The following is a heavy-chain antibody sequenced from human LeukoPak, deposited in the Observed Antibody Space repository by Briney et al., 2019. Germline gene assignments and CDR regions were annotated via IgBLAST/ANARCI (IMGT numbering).Heavy chain of an antibody. J-gene: IGHJ4*01. V-gene: IGHV4-4*07. CDR1: DGSIGPYH. Sequence: SETLSLTCTVFDGSIGPYHWSWIRQPAEEGLEWIGRIFATGTTKYNPSLKSRVTMSVDKSNNQVSLKLTSVTAADTAVYYCARDGGTGGFDYWGRGTLVTVSS. CDR3: ARDGGTGGFDY. CDR2: IFATGTT. D-gene: IGHD3-16*01.